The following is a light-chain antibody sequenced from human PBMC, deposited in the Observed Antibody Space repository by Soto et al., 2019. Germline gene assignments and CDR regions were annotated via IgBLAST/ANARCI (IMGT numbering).Light chain of an antibody. CDR1: SSDVGGYNY. CDR3: SSYTSSSTLVPV. CDR2: DVS. Sequence: QSALTQPASVSGSPGQSITISCTGTSSDVGGYNYVSWYQQHPGKAPKLMIYDVSNRPSGVSNRFSGSKSGNTASLTISGLQAEDEADYYCSSYTSSSTLVPVFRGGTQLPVL. V-gene: IGLV2-14*01. J-gene: IGLJ2*01.